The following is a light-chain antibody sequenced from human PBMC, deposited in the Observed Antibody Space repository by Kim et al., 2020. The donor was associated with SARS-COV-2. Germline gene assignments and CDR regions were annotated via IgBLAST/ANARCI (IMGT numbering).Light chain of an antibody. CDR2: LGS. CDR1: QSLLYSNGYNY. V-gene: IGKV2-28*01. J-gene: IGKJ4*01. Sequence: DIVMTQSPLSLPVTPGEPASISCRSSQSLLYSNGYNYLDWYLQKPGQSPQLLIYLGSNRASGVPDRFSGSGSGTDFTLKISRVEAEDVGVYYCIQTLQTPLTFGGGTKLEIK. CDR3: IQTLQTPLT.